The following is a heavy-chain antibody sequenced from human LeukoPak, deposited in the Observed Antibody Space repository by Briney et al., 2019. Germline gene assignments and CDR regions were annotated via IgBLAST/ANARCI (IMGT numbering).Heavy chain of an antibody. V-gene: IGHV3-66*04. J-gene: IGHJ4*02. CDR2: IYSGGTT. Sequence: GGSLRLSCAASGFTVSGNYMSWVRQAPGKGLEWVSVIYSGGTTHYTDSVRGRFTISRDDAKNTLYLQMTSLRAEDTAVYYCARLTVLSFGVDCWGQGTLVTVSS. D-gene: IGHD3-10*01. CDR3: ARLTVLSFGVDC. CDR1: GFTVSGNY.